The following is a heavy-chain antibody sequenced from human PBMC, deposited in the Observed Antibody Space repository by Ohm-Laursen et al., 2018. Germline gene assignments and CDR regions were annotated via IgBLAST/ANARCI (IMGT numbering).Heavy chain of an antibody. CDR2: ISYAGSNK. CDR1: GFTFSSYG. D-gene: IGHD2-8*01. CDR3: AREDGNCTSAVCYRRFDP. V-gene: IGHV3-30*03. Sequence: SLRLSCSASGFTFSSYGMHWVRQAPGKGLEWVAVISYAGSNKYYADSVKGRFTISRDNSQNTLYLQMNSLRAEDTAVYYCAREDGNCTSAVCYRRFDPWGQGTLVTVSS. J-gene: IGHJ5*02.